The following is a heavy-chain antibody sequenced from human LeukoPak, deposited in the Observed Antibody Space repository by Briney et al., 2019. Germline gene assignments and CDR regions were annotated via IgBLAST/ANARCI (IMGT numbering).Heavy chain of an antibody. J-gene: IGHJ3*02. CDR3: ARRRYCTDTSCYAGVDGFDI. CDR2: IYPGDSDT. CDR1: GYSFTNYW. V-gene: IGHV5-51*01. Sequence: GESLKISCKASGYSFTNYWVGWVRQMARKGLEWMGIIYPGDSDTRYRPSFQGQVTISADKSISTAYLQWSSLKASDTAMYYCARRRYCTDTSCYAGVDGFDIWGQGTVVTVSA. D-gene: IGHD2-2*01.